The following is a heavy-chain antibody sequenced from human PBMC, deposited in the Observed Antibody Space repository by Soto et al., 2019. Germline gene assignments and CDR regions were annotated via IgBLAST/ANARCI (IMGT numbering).Heavy chain of an antibody. Sequence: SETLSLTCAVYGGSFSGYYWSWIRQPPGKWLEWIGEINHSGSTNYNPSLKSRVTISVDTSKNQFSLKLSSVTAADTAVYYCARGGVIVVVPAAIGLYNWNYVRPHYYGMDVWGQGXTVTVYS. J-gene: IGHJ6*02. V-gene: IGHV4-34*01. CDR2: INHSGST. D-gene: IGHD2-2*01. CDR1: GGSFSGYY. CDR3: ARGGVIVVVPAAIGLYNWNYVRPHYYGMDV.